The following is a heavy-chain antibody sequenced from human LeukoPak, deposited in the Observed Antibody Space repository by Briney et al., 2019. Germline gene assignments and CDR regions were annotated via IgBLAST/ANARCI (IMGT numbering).Heavy chain of an antibody. Sequence: GGSLRLSCAASGFTFSSYAMSWVRQAPGKGLEWASAISGSGGSTYYADSVKGRFTISRDNSKNTLYLQMNSLRAEDTAVYYCALSGSYLSISVGYYVDYWGQGTLVTVSS. CDR2: ISGSGGST. J-gene: IGHJ4*02. CDR1: GFTFSSYA. D-gene: IGHD1-26*01. CDR3: ALSGSYLSISVGYYVDY. V-gene: IGHV3-23*01.